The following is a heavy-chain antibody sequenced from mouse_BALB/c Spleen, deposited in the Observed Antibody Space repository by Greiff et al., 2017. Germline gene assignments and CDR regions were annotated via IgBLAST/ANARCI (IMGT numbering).Heavy chain of an antibody. CDR1: GFTFSSFG. Sequence: VQLVESGGGLVQPGGSRKLSCAASGFTFSSFGMHWVRQAPEKGLEWVAYISSGSSTIYYADTVKGRFTISRDNPKNTLFLQMTSLRSEDTAMYYCARLGEGYYAMDYWGQGTSVTVSS. J-gene: IGHJ4*01. CDR2: ISSGSSTI. CDR3: ARLGEGYYAMDY. V-gene: IGHV5-17*02.